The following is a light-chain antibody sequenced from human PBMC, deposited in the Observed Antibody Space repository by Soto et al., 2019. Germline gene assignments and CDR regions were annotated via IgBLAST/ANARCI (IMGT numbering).Light chain of an antibody. J-gene: IGKJ5*01. CDR1: QSVSSRY. V-gene: IGKV3D-20*02. CDR3: QQRNYWQVT. Sequence: EIVLTQSPGTLSLSAGERPTLSCKASQSVSSRYLAWYQQQPGQAPRLISYDVSNRATGIPARFSGSGSGTDFTLTISSLEPEDFEVYYCQQRNYWQVTFGQGTRLEIK. CDR2: DVS.